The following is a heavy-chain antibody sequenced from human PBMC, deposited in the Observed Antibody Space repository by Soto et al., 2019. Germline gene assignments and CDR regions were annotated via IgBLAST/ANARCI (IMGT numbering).Heavy chain of an antibody. Sequence: LPETLSLTYAVSGGSISRSYCWSWGRQPAGKGMEWIGEIYHSGSTNYNPSLKSRVTVSVDKSKNQFSLKLSSVTAADTAVYYYVRVVCYAMVPAGQVVWGQGSTVIGSS. D-gene: IGHD5-18*01. J-gene: IGHJ6*01. CDR2: IYHSGST. CDR1: GGSISRSYC. CDR3: VRVVCYAMVPAGQVV. V-gene: IGHV4-4*03.